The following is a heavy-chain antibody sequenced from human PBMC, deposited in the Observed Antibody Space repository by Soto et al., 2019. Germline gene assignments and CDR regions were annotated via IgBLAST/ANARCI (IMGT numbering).Heavy chain of an antibody. Sequence: GESLKISCEGSGYTFTTYWVAWVRQMPGKGLEGVGSISPGDSDSRYNPSVQGQVTISADRSISTAYLQWNSLKASDTAMYFCARHKGYCSSTSCYGMDVWGQGTTVTVSS. CDR1: GYTFTTYW. CDR2: ISPGDSDS. V-gene: IGHV5-51*01. J-gene: IGHJ6*02. D-gene: IGHD2-15*01. CDR3: ARHKGYCSSTSCYGMDV.